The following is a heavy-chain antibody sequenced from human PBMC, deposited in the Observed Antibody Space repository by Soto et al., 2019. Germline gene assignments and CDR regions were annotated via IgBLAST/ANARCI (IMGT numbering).Heavy chain of an antibody. CDR2: IIPICGTA. J-gene: IGHJ6*02. CDR1: GGTFSSYA. D-gene: IGHD2-2*01. Sequence: QVQLVQSGAEVKKPGSSVKVSCKASGGTFSSYAISWVRQAPGQGLEWMGGIIPICGTANYAQKFQGRVTITADESTSTAYMELSSLRSEDTAVYYCARASSGGNCTSCPQLPYYYYYGMDVWGQGTTVTVSS. CDR3: ARASSGGNCTSCPQLPYYYYYGMDV. V-gene: IGHV1-69*01.